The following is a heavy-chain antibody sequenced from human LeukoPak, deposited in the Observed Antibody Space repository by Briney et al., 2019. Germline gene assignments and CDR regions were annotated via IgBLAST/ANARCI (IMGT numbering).Heavy chain of an antibody. CDR3: ASSGYWVNWFDP. Sequence: SEPLSLTCTVSGGSISSYYWSWIRQPAGKGLEWIGRIYTSGSTNYNPSLKSRVTMSVDTSKNQLSLKLSSVTAADTAVYYCASSGYWVNWFDPWGQGTLVTVSS. V-gene: IGHV4-4*07. D-gene: IGHD3-22*01. CDR2: IYTSGST. CDR1: GGSISSYY. J-gene: IGHJ5*02.